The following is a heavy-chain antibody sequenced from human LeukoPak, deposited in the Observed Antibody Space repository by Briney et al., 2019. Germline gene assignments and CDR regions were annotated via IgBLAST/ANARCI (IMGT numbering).Heavy chain of an antibody. CDR2: IYPGDSDT. J-gene: IGHJ6*02. D-gene: IGHD1-26*01. CDR3: ARHVVEGATLYYYGMDV. V-gene: IGHV5-51*01. Sequence: GEALKISCKGSGYSFTSYWIGWVRQMPGKGLEWMGIIYPGDSDTRYSPSFQGQVTISADKSISTAYLQWSSLKASDTAMYYCARHVVEGATLYYYGMDVWGQGTTVTVSS. CDR1: GYSFTSYW.